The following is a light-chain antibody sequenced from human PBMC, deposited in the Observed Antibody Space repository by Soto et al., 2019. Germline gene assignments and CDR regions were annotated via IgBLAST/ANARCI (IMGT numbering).Light chain of an antibody. CDR3: SSYTRTSSYVI. CDR2: EVR. CDR1: GSDVGTYNY. V-gene: IGLV2-14*01. J-gene: IGLJ2*01. Sequence: QSALTQPASVSGSPGQSITISCTGTGSDVGTYNYVSWYQQHPGKAPKLMIYEVRNRPSGVSNRFSGSKFGNTASLTISGLQAEDEADYFCSSYTRTSSYVIFGGGTKLTVL.